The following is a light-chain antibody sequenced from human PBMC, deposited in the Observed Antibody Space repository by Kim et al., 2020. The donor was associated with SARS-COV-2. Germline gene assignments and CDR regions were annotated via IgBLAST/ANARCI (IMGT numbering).Light chain of an antibody. Sequence: GKTVAISCTRSSGSIASNYVQWYQQRPGSSPTTVIFENSQRPSGVADRFSGSVNSSSNSASLTISGLSTEDEADYNCHSYDSNNRVFGGGTQLTVL. CDR2: ENS. CDR3: HSYDSNNRV. CDR1: SGSIASNY. V-gene: IGLV6-57*01. J-gene: IGLJ3*02.